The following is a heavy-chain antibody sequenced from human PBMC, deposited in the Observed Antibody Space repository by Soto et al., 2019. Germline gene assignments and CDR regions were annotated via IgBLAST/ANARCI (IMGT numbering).Heavy chain of an antibody. CDR2: MNPNSGNT. CDR1: GYTFTSYD. J-gene: IGHJ4*02. D-gene: IGHD2-2*01. Sequence: ASVKVSCKASGYTFTSYDINWVRQATGQGLEWMGWMNPNSGNTGYAQKFQGRVTMTRNTSISTAYMELSSLRSEDTAVYYFARYPCIRSCTYYWGQGTLVTVSS. CDR3: ARYPCIRSCTYY. V-gene: IGHV1-8*01.